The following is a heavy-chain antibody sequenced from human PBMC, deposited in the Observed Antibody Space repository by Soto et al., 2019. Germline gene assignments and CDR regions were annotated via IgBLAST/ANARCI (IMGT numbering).Heavy chain of an antibody. J-gene: IGHJ5*02. D-gene: IGHD2-8*02. CDR3: ARGYCTDTICDPWFDP. Sequence: XESLKVSCQCSGYAFSSYLIALVLQMPGKGLEWMGIIYPGDSDTRYSPSFQGQVTISVDKSITTAYLQWSSLKASDTATYYCARGYCTDTICDPWFDPWAQGTLVTVSS. V-gene: IGHV5-51*01. CDR2: IYPGDSDT. CDR1: GYAFSSYL.